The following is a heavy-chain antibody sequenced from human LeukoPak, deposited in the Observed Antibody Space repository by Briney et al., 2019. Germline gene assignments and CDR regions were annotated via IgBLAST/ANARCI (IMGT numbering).Heavy chain of an antibody. J-gene: IGHJ6*02. CDR2: IRSGSLTI. CDR1: GFTFGSYA. CDR3: ARDPRCSSMSCYRSSFYGMDV. D-gene: IGHD2-2*01. V-gene: IGHV3-48*04. Sequence: TGESLRLSCAASGFTFGSYAMSWVRQAPGKGLEWVSYIRSGSLTIYYADSVKGRFTISRDNAKNSLYLQMNSLRAEDTAVYYCARDPRCSSMSCYRSSFYGMDVWGQGTTVTVSS.